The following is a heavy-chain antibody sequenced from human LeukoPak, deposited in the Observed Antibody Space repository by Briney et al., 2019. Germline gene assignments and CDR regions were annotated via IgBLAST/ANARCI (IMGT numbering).Heavy chain of an antibody. J-gene: IGHJ2*01. D-gene: IGHD6-19*01. CDR1: GGSISSGDYY. V-gene: IGHV4-61*08. CDR3: ARRDSGGYGYFDL. CDR2: IYHSGST. Sequence: PSETLSLTCTVSGGSISSGDYYWSWIRQPPGKGLEWIGYIYHSGSTSYNPSLKSRVTISVDTSKNQFSLRLTSLTAADTAVYYCARRDSGGYGYFDLWGRGTLVTVSS.